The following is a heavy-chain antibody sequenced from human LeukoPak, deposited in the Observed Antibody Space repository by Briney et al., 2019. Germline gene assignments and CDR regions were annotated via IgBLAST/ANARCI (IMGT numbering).Heavy chain of an antibody. J-gene: IGHJ6*03. D-gene: IGHD3-10*01. Sequence: PGGSLRLSCAASGFTFSSYAMTWVRQAPGKGLDWVSAISGSGGNTYYADSVKGRFTISRDNAKNSLYLQMNSLRAEDTALYYCARSDITMVRGVKLYYYMDVWGKGTTVTVSS. CDR1: GFTFSSYA. V-gene: IGHV3-23*01. CDR2: ISGSGGNT. CDR3: ARSDITMVRGVKLYYYMDV.